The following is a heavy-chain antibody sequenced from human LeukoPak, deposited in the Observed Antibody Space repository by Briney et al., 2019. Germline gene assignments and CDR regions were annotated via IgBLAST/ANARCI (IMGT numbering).Heavy chain of an antibody. CDR1: GLSSATYS. J-gene: IGHJ4*02. D-gene: IGHD3-3*01. CDR2: INRDGDLA. V-gene: IGHV3-23*01. Sequence: GGSLRLSCVDSGLSSATYSMNWVRQAPGKGLEWVAVINRDGDLAYYADPVQGRFTISRDNSKNTLYLHMDSLRVEDTAIYFCANKKGGNYPFEFWGQGTLVTVSS. CDR3: ANKKGGNYPFEF.